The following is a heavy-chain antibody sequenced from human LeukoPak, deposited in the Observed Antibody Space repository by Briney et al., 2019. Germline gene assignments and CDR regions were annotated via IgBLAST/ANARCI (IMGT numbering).Heavy chain of an antibody. CDR1: EFTVSDNY. V-gene: IGHV3-66*02. D-gene: IGHD6-13*01. Sequence: GGSLRLSCAASEFTVSDNYMSWVRQAPGKGLEWVSVIYSGGSKYYKDSAKGRFTISRDNTKNTLYLQMNSLRAEDTAVYYGARGYSSSWYVYFDYWGQGTLVTVS. J-gene: IGHJ4*02. CDR3: ARGYSSSWYVYFDY. CDR2: IYSGGSK.